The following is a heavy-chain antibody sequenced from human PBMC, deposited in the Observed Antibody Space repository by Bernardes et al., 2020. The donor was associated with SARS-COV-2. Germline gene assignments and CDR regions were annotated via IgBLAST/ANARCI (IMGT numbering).Heavy chain of an antibody. Sequence: SVKVSCKASGVTFTSSAVQWVRQARGQRLEWIGWIDVDGGGPNYAHGFRERVIITWAMSTRPGYMDLSSLRSEDTAVYYCAAGPNWFDHWGQGTLVTVSS. V-gene: IGHV1-58*01. CDR3: AAGPNWFDH. CDR2: IDVDGGGP. CDR1: GVTFTSSA. J-gene: IGHJ5*02.